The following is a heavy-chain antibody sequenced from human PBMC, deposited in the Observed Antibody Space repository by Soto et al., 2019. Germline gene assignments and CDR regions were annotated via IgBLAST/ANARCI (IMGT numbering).Heavy chain of an antibody. J-gene: IGHJ2*01. Sequence: QVQLQQWGAGPLRPLETLSLTCGVSGGSFSGYYLAWIRQSPGKGLEWIGEINDSGSINYNPALKSRVSISVDTSKNHYSLKLRSVTAADTAVYYCARESHDILTGPPWVWYFDLWGRGTLVTV. CDR2: INDSGSI. CDR1: GGSFSGYY. D-gene: IGHD3-9*01. CDR3: ARESHDILTGPPWVWYFDL. V-gene: IGHV4-34*01.